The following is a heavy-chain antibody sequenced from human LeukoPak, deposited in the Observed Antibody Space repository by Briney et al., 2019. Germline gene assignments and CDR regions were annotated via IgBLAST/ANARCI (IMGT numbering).Heavy chain of an antibody. Sequence: GGSLRLSCAASGFTFSSYAMSWVRQAPGKGLEWVSAITGSGGGTSYADSVKGRFTISRDNSKNTLYLQMNSLRAEDTAVYYCAKVAGTSGYNLDYWGQGTLVTVSS. J-gene: IGHJ4*02. CDR2: ITGSGGGT. V-gene: IGHV3-23*01. D-gene: IGHD3-22*01. CDR3: AKVAGTSGYNLDY. CDR1: GFTFSSYA.